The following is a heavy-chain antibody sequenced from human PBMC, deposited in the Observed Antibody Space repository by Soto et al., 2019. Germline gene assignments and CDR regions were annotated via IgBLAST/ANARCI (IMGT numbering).Heavy chain of an antibody. CDR1: GYTFTTYS. D-gene: IGHD3-10*01. CDR2: INAGSGNT. Sequence: ASVKVSCKASGYTFTTYSIHWVRQAPGQSLEWMGWINAGSGNTKYSQKFQGRVTITKDSSATTFYMDLSSLGSEDTAVYYCAISTMVRGVSYGMDVWGQGTTVTVSS. CDR3: AISTMVRGVSYGMDV. V-gene: IGHV1-3*01. J-gene: IGHJ6*02.